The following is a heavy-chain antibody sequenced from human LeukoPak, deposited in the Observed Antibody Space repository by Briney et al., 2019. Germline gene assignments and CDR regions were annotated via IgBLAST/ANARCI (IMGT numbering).Heavy chain of an antibody. J-gene: IGHJ6*02. CDR1: GGSLRGYY. D-gene: IGHD3-10*01. Sequence: SETLSLTCAVYGGSLRGYYWSWISQPPGKGLEWIGEINHSGSTNYNPSLKSRVTISVDPSKNQFSLKLSSVTAADTAVYYCARGALLANGMDVWGQGTTVTVSS. CDR3: ARGALLANGMDV. V-gene: IGHV4-34*01. CDR2: INHSGST.